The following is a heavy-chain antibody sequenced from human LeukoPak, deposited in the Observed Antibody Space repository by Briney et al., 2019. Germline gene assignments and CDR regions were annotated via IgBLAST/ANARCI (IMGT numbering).Heavy chain of an antibody. V-gene: IGHV4-34*01. J-gene: IGHJ4*02. CDR3: ARRGGYGRYYFDY. CDR2: INHSGST. CDR1: GGSFSGYH. D-gene: IGHD5-12*01. Sequence: SETLSLTCAVYGGSFSGYHWSWIRQAPGKGREWGGEINHSGSTNYNPSLKSRVTISVDTSKNQFSLKLSSVTAADTAVYYCARRGGYGRYYFDYWGQGTLVTVSS.